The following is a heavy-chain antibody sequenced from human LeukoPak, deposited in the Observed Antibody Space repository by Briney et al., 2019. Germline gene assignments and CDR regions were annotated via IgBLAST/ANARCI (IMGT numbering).Heavy chain of an antibody. D-gene: IGHD5-12*01. CDR2: IIPIFGSA. CDR3: AIHPYDYWYFDL. CDR1: GGTFSSYA. Sequence: SVKVSCKASGGTFSSYAISWVRQAPGQGLEWMGGIIPIFGSANYAQNLQGRVTITADESTSTAYMELSSLRSEDTAVYYCAIHPYDYWYFDLWGRGTLVTVSS. V-gene: IGHV1-69*13. J-gene: IGHJ2*01.